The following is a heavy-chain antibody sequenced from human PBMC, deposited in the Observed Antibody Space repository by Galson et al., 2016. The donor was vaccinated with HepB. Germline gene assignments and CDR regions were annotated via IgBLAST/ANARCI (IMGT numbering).Heavy chain of an antibody. Sequence: SLRLSCATSGFIFSSFAMSWVRQAPGKGLEWVSTFSARVDKPYYANSARGRFTISSDNSKKTLYLQMNSLRAEDTAVYFCARGTASRPGYYYALDIWGKGTTV. V-gene: IGHV3-23*01. CDR2: FSARVDKP. J-gene: IGHJ6*04. CDR1: GFIFSSFA. D-gene: IGHD6-6*01. CDR3: ARGTASRPGYYYALDI.